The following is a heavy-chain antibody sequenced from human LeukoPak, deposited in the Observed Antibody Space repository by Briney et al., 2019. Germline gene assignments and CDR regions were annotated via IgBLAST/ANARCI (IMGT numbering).Heavy chain of an antibody. V-gene: IGHV3-9*01. J-gene: IGHJ4*02. CDR3: AKDMIRDGYNPQGSFDY. CDR1: GFTFDDYA. CDR2: ISWNSGSI. D-gene: IGHD5-24*01. Sequence: GGSLRLSCAASGFTFDDYAMHWVRQAPGKGLEWVSGISWNSGSIGYADSVKGRFTISRDNAKNSPYLQMNSLRAEDTALYYCAKDMIRDGYNPQGSFDYWGQGTLVTVSS.